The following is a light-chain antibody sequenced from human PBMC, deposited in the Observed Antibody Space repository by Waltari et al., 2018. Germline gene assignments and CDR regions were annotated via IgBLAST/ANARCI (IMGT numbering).Light chain of an antibody. CDR3: QQYFIYPHT. Sequence: DIQMPQSPSSLSASVGDRVSITCRASQDISSSLAWFQQRPGKAPNLLLYSASTLQSGVPSRFSGSGSGTDYTLTISSLQPEDFVTYYCQQYFIYPHTFGQGTKLEIK. J-gene: IGKJ2*01. V-gene: IGKV1-NL1*01. CDR2: SAS. CDR1: QDISSS.